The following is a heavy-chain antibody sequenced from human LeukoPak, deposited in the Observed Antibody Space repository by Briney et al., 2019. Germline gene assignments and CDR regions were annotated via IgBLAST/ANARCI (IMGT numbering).Heavy chain of an antibody. CDR1: GGSFSGYY. CDR2: INHSGST. D-gene: IGHD5-24*01. J-gene: IGHJ4*02. V-gene: IGHV4-34*01. CDR3: ARGPRWLQDYFNY. Sequence: SETLSLTCAVYGGSFSGYYWSWIRQPPGKGLEWIGEINHSGSTNYNPSLKSRVTISVDTSKNQFSLKLSSVTAADTAVYYCARGPRWLQDYFNYWGQGTLVTVSS.